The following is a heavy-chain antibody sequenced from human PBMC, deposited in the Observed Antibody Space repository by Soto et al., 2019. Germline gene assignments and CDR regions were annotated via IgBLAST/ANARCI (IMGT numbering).Heavy chain of an antibody. CDR3: AGRYCSNCLCPFDS. CDR1: EFTFSTYS. Sequence: PGGSPGLSCAASEFTFSTYSMNWVRQAPGKGLEWVSSISSSSGRVYYADSVKGRFTISRDNAKNSLFLQMNSLRAEDTAVYYCAGRYCSNCLCPFDSSGQGTLVTVSS. D-gene: IGHD2-8*01. J-gene: IGHJ4*02. CDR2: ISSSSGRV. V-gene: IGHV3-21*01.